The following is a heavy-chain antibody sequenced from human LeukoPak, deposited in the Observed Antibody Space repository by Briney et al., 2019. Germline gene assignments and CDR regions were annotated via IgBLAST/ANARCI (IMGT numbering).Heavy chain of an antibody. CDR2: IYSGGST. Sequence: GGSLRLSCAASGFTLSSNYMSWVRQAPGKGLEWVSVIYSGGSTYYADSVKGRFTISRDNSKNTLYLQMNSLRAEDTAVYYCARATYNWNYGMWFDPWGQGTLVTVSS. CDR1: GFTLSSNY. V-gene: IGHV3-66*02. D-gene: IGHD1-7*01. CDR3: ARATYNWNYGMWFDP. J-gene: IGHJ5*02.